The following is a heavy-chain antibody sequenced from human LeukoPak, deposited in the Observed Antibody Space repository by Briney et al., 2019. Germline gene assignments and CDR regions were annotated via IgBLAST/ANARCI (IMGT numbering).Heavy chain of an antibody. D-gene: IGHD2-2*01. Sequence: SETLSLTCTVSGGSISSSSYYWGWIRQPPGKGLEWIGSIYYSGSTYYNPSLKSRVTISVDTSKNQFSLKLSSVTAADTAVYYCARLCVVAAYHGYWGQGTLVTVSS. CDR3: ARLCVVAAYHGY. V-gene: IGHV4-39*01. J-gene: IGHJ4*02. CDR2: IYYSGST. CDR1: GGSISSSSYY.